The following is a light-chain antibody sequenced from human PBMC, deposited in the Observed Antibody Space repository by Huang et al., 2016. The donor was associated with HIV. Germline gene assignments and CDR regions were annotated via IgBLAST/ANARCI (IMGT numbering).Light chain of an antibody. V-gene: IGKV3-15*01. CDR1: QDVSSN. Sequence: ERVMTQSPDILSVSPGETATLSCRASQDVSSNLAWYQQKPGQAPSPRIYGASTRVSGIPARFNGSGSGIAFTLTISSVQSEDFAVYYCQQYNNWPRTFGQGTKLEIK. J-gene: IGKJ2*01. CDR2: GAS. CDR3: QQYNNWPRT.